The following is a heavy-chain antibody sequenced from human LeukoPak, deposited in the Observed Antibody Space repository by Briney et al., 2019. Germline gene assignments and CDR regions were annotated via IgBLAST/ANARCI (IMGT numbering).Heavy chain of an antibody. CDR2: TYYRARWYN. Sequence: SQTLSLTCAFSGSSVSSTNDVACKWLQPSPSRRLEWLGMTYYRARWYNDYAESVKSRITVNPDTSKNQFSLQLNSVTPEDTAVYYCARGKNSAFDYWGQGTLVTVSS. J-gene: IGHJ4*02. V-gene: IGHV6-1*01. CDR1: GSSVSSTNDVA. D-gene: IGHD2/OR15-2a*01. CDR3: ARGKNSAFDY.